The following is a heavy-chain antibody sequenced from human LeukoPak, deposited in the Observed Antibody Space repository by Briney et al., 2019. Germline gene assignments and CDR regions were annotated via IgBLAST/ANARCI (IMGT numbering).Heavy chain of an antibody. CDR2: ISAYNGNT. Sequence: ASVKVSCKASGYTLTSYGISWVRQAPGQGLEWMGWISAYNGNTNYAQKLQGRVTMTTDTSTSTAYMELRSLRSDDTAVYYCARDRPADYDFWSGYSPFDYWGQGTLVTVSS. D-gene: IGHD3-3*01. J-gene: IGHJ4*02. V-gene: IGHV1-18*01. CDR1: GYTLTSYG. CDR3: ARDRPADYDFWSGYSPFDY.